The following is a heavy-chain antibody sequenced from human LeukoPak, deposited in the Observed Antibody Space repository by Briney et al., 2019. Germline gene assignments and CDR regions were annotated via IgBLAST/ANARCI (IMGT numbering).Heavy chain of an antibody. Sequence: SQTLSLTCTVSGGSISSGSYYWSWIRQPAGKGLEWIGRIYTSGSTNYNPSLKSRVTISVDTSKNQFSLKLSSVTAADTAVYYCARHMKWVGITFGGANFDYWGQGTLVTVSS. D-gene: IGHD3-16*01. CDR2: IYTSGST. V-gene: IGHV4-61*02. J-gene: IGHJ4*02. CDR1: GGSISSGSYY. CDR3: ARHMKWVGITFGGANFDY.